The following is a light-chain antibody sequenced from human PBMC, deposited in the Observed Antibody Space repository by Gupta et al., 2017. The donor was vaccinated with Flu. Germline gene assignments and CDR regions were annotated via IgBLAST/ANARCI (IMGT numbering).Light chain of an antibody. CDR2: EVS. V-gene: IGKV2D-29*01. J-gene: IGKJ4*01. Sequence: VTAGQPASISCKSSQSRLHSDGKTYLSWYLQKPGQPLQLLIYEVSNRFSGVPDRFSGRGSGTDFTLKISRVEAEDVGIYYCMQCIQLPLTFGGGTKVEIK. CDR3: MQCIQLPLT. CDR1: QSRLHSDGKTY.